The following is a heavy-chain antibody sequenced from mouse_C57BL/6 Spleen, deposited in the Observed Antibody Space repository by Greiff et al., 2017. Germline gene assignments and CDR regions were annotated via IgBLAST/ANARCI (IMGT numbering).Heavy chain of an antibody. Sequence: EVQVVESEGGLVQPGSSMKLSCTASGFTFSDYYMAWVRQVPEKGLEWVANINYDGSSTYYLDSLKSRFILSRDNAKNILYLQMSSLKSEDTATYYCARDGDEEEFACWGQGTLVTVAA. V-gene: IGHV5-16*01. CDR1: GFTFSDYY. J-gene: IGHJ3*01. CDR3: ARDGDEEEFAC. CDR2: INYDGSST.